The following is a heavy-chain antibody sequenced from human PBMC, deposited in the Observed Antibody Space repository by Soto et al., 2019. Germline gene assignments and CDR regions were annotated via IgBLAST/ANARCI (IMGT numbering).Heavy chain of an antibody. V-gene: IGHV4-39*01. J-gene: IGHJ4*02. D-gene: IGHD1-1*01. CDR3: ARHRNWKVDY. CDR2: AYYSEST. Sequence: QLQLQESGPGLVKPSETLSLTCTVSGASIRSSTYQWGWMRQPPGRGLEWIGSAYYSESTYYNPSLKSRVTISVDTSKNQFSLKVSSVTAADTAVYYGARHRNWKVDYWGQGTLVTVSS. CDR1: GASIRSSTYQ.